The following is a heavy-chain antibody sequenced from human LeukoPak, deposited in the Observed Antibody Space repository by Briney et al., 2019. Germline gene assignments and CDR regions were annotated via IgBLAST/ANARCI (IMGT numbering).Heavy chain of an antibody. V-gene: IGHV4-59*01. CDR1: GGSISSYY. Sequence: SETLSLTCTVSGGSISSYYWSWIRQPPGKGLEWIGYINYSGSTNYNPSLKSRVTISVDTSKNQYSLKLSSVNAADTAVYYCARDRIDYYGSGSYYTSIFDYWGQGTLVTVSS. CDR2: INYSGST. D-gene: IGHD3-10*01. J-gene: IGHJ4*02. CDR3: ARDRIDYYGSGSYYTSIFDY.